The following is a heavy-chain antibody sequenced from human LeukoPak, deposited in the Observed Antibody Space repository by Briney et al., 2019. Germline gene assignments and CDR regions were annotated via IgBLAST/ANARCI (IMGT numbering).Heavy chain of an antibody. Sequence: GRSLRLSCAASGFTFSSYGMHWVRQAPGKGLEWVAVISYDGSNKYYADSVKGRFTISRDNSKNTLYLQMNSLRAEDTAVYYCAKDIGDIWFGELFGYWGQGTLVTISS. D-gene: IGHD3-10*01. CDR1: GFTFSSYG. V-gene: IGHV3-30*18. CDR2: ISYDGSNK. J-gene: IGHJ4*02. CDR3: AKDIGDIWFGELFGY.